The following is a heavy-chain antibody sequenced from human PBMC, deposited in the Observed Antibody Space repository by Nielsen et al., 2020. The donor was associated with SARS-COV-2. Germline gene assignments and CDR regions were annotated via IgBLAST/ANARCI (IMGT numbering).Heavy chain of an antibody. CDR2: MWFDEKTE. CDR3: ARDHYDSSAYCPFDW. CDR1: GFTFSSYA. J-gene: IGHJ4*02. Sequence: GESLKISCAASGFTFSSYAMHWVRQAPGKGLEWVAVMWFDEKTEYYADSVKGRFIISRDNSKNTLYLQMNNLRAEDMAIYYCARDHYDSSAYCPFDWWGQGALVTVSS. D-gene: IGHD3-22*01. V-gene: IGHV3-33*01.